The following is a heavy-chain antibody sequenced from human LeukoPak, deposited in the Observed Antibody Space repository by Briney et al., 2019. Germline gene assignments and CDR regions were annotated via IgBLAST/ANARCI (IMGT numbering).Heavy chain of an antibody. CDR1: GGSFSGYY. CDR2: IYYSGST. D-gene: IGHD3-3*01. V-gene: IGHV4-34*01. CDR3: ARGGAIFGVVIIRPGHTGKFDY. Sequence: PSETLSLTCAVYGGSFSGYYWSWIRQPPGKGLEWIGYIYYSGSTYYNPSLKSRVTISVDTSKNQFSLKLSSVTAADTAVYYCARGGAIFGVVIIRPGHTGKFDYWGQGTLVTVSS. J-gene: IGHJ4*02.